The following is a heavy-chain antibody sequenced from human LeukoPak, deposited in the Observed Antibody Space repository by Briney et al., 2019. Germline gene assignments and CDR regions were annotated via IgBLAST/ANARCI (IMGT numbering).Heavy chain of an antibody. Sequence: PGGSLRLACATSGFPFINSAMHWVRQAPGKGLEYVASISRYGDDTYYADSVKDRFTISRDNAKNSLYLQMNSLRAEDMALYYCAKGSLRFLEWSSYFDYWGQGTLVTVSS. V-gene: IGHV3-64*02. CDR2: ISRYGDDT. D-gene: IGHD3-3*01. CDR3: AKGSLRFLEWSSYFDY. CDR1: GFPFINSA. J-gene: IGHJ4*02.